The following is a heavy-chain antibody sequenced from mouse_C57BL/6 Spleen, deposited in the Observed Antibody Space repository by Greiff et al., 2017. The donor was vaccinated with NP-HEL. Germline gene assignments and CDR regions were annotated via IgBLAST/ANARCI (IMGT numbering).Heavy chain of an antibody. Sequence: QVQLKESGAELVKPGASVKLSCKASGYTFTSYWMQWVKQRPGQGLEWIGEIDPSDSYTNYNQKFKGKATLTVDTSSSTAYMQLSSLTSEDSAVYYCAIYYDYDKWYFDVWGTGTTVTVSS. CDR2: IDPSDSYT. V-gene: IGHV1-50*01. D-gene: IGHD2-4*01. CDR3: AIYYDYDKWYFDV. CDR1: GYTFTSYW. J-gene: IGHJ1*03.